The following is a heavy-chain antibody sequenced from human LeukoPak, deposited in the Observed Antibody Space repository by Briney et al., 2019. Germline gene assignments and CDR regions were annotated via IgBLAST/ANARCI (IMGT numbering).Heavy chain of an antibody. J-gene: IGHJ4*02. CDR3: ARAVTSTEGY. V-gene: IGHV3-53*01. CDR2: IYSGGST. D-gene: IGHD4-17*01. CDR1: GFTVSSNY. Sequence: GGSLRLSCAASGFTVSSNYMSWVRQAPGKGLEWVSVIYSGGSTYYADSVKGRFTISRDNSKNTLYLQMNSQRAEDTAVYYCARAVTSTEGYWGQGTLVTVSS.